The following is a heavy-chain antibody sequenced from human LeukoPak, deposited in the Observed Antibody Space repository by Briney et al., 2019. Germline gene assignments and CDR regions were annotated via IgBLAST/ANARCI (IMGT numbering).Heavy chain of an antibody. J-gene: IGHJ4*02. CDR1: GGSISNYY. CDR2: IFDSGDT. CDR3: ARHPLRGGFDY. V-gene: IGHV4-59*08. Sequence: SETLSLTCTVSGGSISNYYWSWIRQPPGKGLEWIAYIFDSGDTRYNPSLKSRVTISVDTSKNQFSLKLNSVTAADTAAYYCARHPLRGGFDYWGQGTLVTVSS.